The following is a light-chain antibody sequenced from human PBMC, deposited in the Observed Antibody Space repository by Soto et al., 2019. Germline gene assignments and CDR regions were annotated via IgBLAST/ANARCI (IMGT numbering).Light chain of an antibody. Sequence: QSVLTQPPSASGTPGQRVTISCSGSGSNIGSNTVNWYQQLPGTAPKLLIYSNNQRPSGVPDRFSGSKSGTSASLAISGLQSEDEADYYCAAWDDSLNGLYVFGTRTKLTVL. CDR2: SNN. CDR3: AAWDDSLNGLYV. CDR1: GSNIGSNT. J-gene: IGLJ1*01. V-gene: IGLV1-44*01.